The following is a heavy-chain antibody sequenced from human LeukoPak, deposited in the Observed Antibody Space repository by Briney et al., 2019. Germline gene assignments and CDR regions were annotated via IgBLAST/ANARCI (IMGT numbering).Heavy chain of an antibody. Sequence: GGSLRLSCAASGLTLSSYEMNWVRQAPGKGLEWVSYIDNSGSTIYYADSVKGRFTISRDNAKNSLYLQMNSLRAEDTAVYYCAGSYGGNSAFDYWGQGTLVTVSS. CDR3: AGSYGGNSAFDY. CDR1: GLTLSSYE. CDR2: IDNSGSTI. D-gene: IGHD4-23*01. V-gene: IGHV3-48*03. J-gene: IGHJ4*02.